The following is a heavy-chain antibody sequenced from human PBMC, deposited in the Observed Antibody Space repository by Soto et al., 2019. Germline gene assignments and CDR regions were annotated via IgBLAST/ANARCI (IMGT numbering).Heavy chain of an antibody. V-gene: IGHV3-33*01. CDR2: IWYDGSNK. J-gene: IGHJ4*02. CDR3: ARDGEWELWGRVFDY. Sequence: QVQLVESGGGVVQPGRSLRLSCAASGFTFSSYGMHWVRQAPGKGLEWVAVIWYDGSNKYYADSVKGRFTISRDNSKNTLYLQMNSLRAEDTAVYYCARDGEWELWGRVFDYWGQGTLVTVSS. CDR1: GFTFSSYG. D-gene: IGHD1-26*01.